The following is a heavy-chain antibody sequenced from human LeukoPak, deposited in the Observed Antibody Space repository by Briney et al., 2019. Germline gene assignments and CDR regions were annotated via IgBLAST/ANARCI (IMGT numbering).Heavy chain of an antibody. CDR3: ARDRDDSSGYYRETLFDY. J-gene: IGHJ4*02. CDR2: INPNSGGT. D-gene: IGHD3-22*01. V-gene: IGHV1-2*02. Sequence: GASVKVSCKASGYTFTGYYMHWVRQAPGQGLEWVGWINPNSGGTNYAQKFQGRVTMTRDTSISTAYMELSRLRSDDTAVYYCARDRDDSSGYYRETLFDYWGQGTLVTVSS. CDR1: GYTFTGYY.